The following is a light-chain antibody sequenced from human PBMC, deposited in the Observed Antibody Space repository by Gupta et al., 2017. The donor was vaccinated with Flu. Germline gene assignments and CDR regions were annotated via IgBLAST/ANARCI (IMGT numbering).Light chain of an antibody. J-gene: IGKJ4*01. Sequence: EIVLTESPATLSLYPGERATLSCRASQSVSSYLAWYQRKPGQAPRLLIYDASNRATGIPARFSGSGSGTDFTRTISSLEPEEFAVYYCQQRSNWPRLTFGGGTKVEIK. CDR1: QSVSSY. CDR2: DAS. CDR3: QQRSNWPRLT. V-gene: IGKV3-11*01.